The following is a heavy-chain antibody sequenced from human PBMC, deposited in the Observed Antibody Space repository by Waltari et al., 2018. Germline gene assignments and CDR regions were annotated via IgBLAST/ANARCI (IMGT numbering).Heavy chain of an antibody. CDR2: MYYSGST. CDR1: GGSISSYY. Sequence: QVQLQESGPGLVKPSETLSLTCTVSGGSISSYYWSWIRQPPGKGLEWIGYMYYSGSTNYNPSVKSRVTISVDTSKNQFSLKRSSVTAADTAVYYCARLGAGYDDSSGYYIDDYWGQGTLVTVSS. D-gene: IGHD3-22*01. V-gene: IGHV4-59*01. CDR3: ARLGAGYDDSSGYYIDDY. J-gene: IGHJ4*02.